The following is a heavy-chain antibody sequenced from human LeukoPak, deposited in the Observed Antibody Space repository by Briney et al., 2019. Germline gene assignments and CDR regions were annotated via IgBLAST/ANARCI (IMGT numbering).Heavy chain of an antibody. D-gene: IGHD1-26*01. J-gene: IGHJ4*02. CDR2: ISYDRSDE. CDR3: AKGRVASGSYFDY. Sequence: RRSLRLSCAASGFTFSNYGMHWVRQAPGKGLEWVASISYDRSDEYNADSVKGRFTISRDNSKNTVYLQMNSLRAEDTAVYYCAKGRVASGSYFDYWGQGTLVTVSS. V-gene: IGHV3-30*18. CDR1: GFTFSNYG.